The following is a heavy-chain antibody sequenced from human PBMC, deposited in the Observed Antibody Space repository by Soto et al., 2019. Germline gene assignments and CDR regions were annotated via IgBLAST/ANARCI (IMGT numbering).Heavy chain of an antibody. CDR2: INAGNGNT. V-gene: IGHV1-3*01. Sequence: ASVKVXCKASGYTXTSYAMHWVRQSPGQRLEWMGWINAGNGNTKYSQKFQGRVTITRDTSASTAYMELSSLRSEDTAVYYCARDYSSSWFSYFDYWGQGTLVTVSS. CDR3: ARDYSSSWFSYFDY. CDR1: GYTXTSYA. J-gene: IGHJ4*02. D-gene: IGHD6-13*01.